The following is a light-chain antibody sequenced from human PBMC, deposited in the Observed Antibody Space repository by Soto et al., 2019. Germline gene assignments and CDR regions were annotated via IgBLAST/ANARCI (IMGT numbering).Light chain of an antibody. CDR3: QHYNTYTWT. V-gene: IGKV1-5*03. CDR2: KAS. CDR1: QSISSW. Sequence: DIQMTQSPSILSASLGDRVTITWRASQSISSWLAWYQQKPGKAPNLLIYKASHLENGVPSRFSGSGSGTEFTLTISSLKHGDFATYYCQHYNTYTWTFGQGTKVDIK. J-gene: IGKJ1*01.